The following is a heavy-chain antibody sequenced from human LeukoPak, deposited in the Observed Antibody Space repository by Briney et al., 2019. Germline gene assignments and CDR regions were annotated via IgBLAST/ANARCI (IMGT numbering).Heavy chain of an antibody. D-gene: IGHD6-13*01. J-gene: IGHJ3*02. CDR2: ISGSGGST. CDR3: AKGVAAAGSACVGSDCAFDI. CDR1: GFTFSSYA. Sequence: GGSLRLSCAASGFTFSSYAMSWVRQAPGKGLEWVSAISGSGGSTYYADSVKGRFTISRDNSKNTLYLQMNSLRAEDTAVYYCAKGVAAAGSACVGSDCAFDIWGQGTMVTVSS. V-gene: IGHV3-23*01.